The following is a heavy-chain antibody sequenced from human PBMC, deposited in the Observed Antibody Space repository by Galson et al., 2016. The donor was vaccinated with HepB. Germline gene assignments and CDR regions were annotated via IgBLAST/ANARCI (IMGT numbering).Heavy chain of an antibody. J-gene: IGHJ1*01. CDR3: ARGTAPAAIRHAEYFQN. V-gene: IGHV1-46*01. CDR2: VNPSGGST. CDR1: GYTFTSYS. Sequence: SVKVSCKASGYTFTSYSTHWVRQAPGQGLEWMGIVNPSGGSTTYAQKFQGRVTMTRDTSTSTVYMELSSLRSDDTAVYYCARGTAPAAIRHAEYFQNWGQGTLVTVSS. D-gene: IGHD2-2*02.